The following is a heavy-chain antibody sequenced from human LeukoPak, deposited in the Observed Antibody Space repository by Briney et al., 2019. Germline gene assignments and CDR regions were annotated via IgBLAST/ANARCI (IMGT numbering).Heavy chain of an antibody. V-gene: IGHV4-39*01. CDR2: MYYSGSG. CDR3: ATLTYYYSYLAV. Sequence: PSETLSLTCTISGASIGSSSNYWGWLRQAPGKGLEWIGSMYYSGSGSYSPSLKSRVTISLDTSNNRFSLKLNSVTAADTAVYYCATLTYYYSYLAVWGKGTTVTVSS. CDR1: GASIGSSSNY. J-gene: IGHJ6*03.